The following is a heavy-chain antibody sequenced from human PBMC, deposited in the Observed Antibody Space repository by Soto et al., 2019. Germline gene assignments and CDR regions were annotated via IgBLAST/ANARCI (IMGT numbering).Heavy chain of an antibody. V-gene: IGHV2-70*01. Sequence: SGPTLVNPTQTLTLTCTFSGFSLSTSGMCVSWIRQPPGKALEWLALIDWDDDKYYSTSLKTRLTISKDTSKNQVVLTMTNMDPVDTATYYCARVTRSPVVPAASPNYYYGMDVWGQGTTVTVSS. J-gene: IGHJ6*02. CDR3: ARVTRSPVVPAASPNYYYGMDV. CDR2: IDWDDDK. CDR1: GFSLSTSGMC. D-gene: IGHD2-2*01.